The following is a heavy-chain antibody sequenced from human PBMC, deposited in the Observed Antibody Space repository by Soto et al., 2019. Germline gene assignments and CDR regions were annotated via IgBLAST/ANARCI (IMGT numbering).Heavy chain of an antibody. V-gene: IGHV3-23*01. J-gene: IGHJ4*02. Sequence: EVQLLESGGVCVQPGESLRLSCAASGFTFSRYAMSWVRQAPGGGLEWVSVISGSDDSTYYADSVKGRFTISRDNSKNTLYLQMNSLRAEDTAVYYCAKRSSSSTFDYWGQGTLVTVSS. CDR1: GFTFSRYA. CDR3: AKRSSSSTFDY. D-gene: IGHD6-6*01. CDR2: ISGSDDST.